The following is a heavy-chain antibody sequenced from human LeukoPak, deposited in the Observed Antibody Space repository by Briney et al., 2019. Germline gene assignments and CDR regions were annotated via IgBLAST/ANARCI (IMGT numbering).Heavy chain of an antibody. V-gene: IGHV4-59*08. CDR2: IYYSGST. D-gene: IGHD6-19*01. CDR1: GGSISSYY. J-gene: IGHJ4*02. CDR3: ARHRLAVAPDY. Sequence: SETLSLTCTVSGGSISSYYWSWIRQPPGKGLEWIGYIYYSGSTNYNPFLKSRVTISVDTSKNQFSLKLSSVTAADTAVYYCARHRLAVAPDYWGQGTLVTVSS.